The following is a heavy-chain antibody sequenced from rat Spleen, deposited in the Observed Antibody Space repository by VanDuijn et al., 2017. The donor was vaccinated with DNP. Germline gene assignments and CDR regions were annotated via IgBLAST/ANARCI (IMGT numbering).Heavy chain of an antibody. V-gene: IGHV2S12*01. Sequence: QVQLKESGPGLVQPSQTLSLTCTVSGFSLTSYGVSWVRQPPGKGLEWIAAISSGGSSYFNSALKSRLSIRRDTSKSQVFLKMNSLQTEDTAIYFWTRDDIGTTRFDYWGQGVMVTVSS. D-gene: IGHD1-5*01. CDR3: TRDDIGTTRFDY. J-gene: IGHJ2*01. CDR1: GFSLTSYG. CDR2: ISSGGSS.